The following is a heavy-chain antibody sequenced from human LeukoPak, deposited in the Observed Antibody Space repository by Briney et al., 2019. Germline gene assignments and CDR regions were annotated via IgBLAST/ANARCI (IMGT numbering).Heavy chain of an antibody. CDR3: ARVGDGYNYYYYYYMDV. V-gene: IGHV3-11*04. D-gene: IGHD5-24*01. CDR1: GFTFSNAW. CDR2: ISSSGSTI. J-gene: IGHJ6*03. Sequence: GGSLRLSCAASGFTFSNAWMSWVRQAPGKGLEWVSYISSSGSTIYYADSVKGRFTISRDNAKNSLYLQMNSLRAEDTAVYYCARVGDGYNYYYYYYMDVWGKGTTVTVSS.